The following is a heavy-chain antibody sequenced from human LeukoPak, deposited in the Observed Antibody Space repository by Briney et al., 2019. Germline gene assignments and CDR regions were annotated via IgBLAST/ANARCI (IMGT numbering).Heavy chain of an antibody. J-gene: IGHJ4*02. CDR2: ISSSSSYI. V-gene: IGHV3-21*01. Sequence: GSLRLSCAASGFAFSSYSMSWVRQAPGKGLEWVSSISSSSSYIYYADSVKGRFTISRDNAKNSLYLQMNSLRAEDTAVYYCARGNGDYDFWGQGTLVTVSS. D-gene: IGHD4-17*01. CDR1: GFAFSSYS. CDR3: ARGNGDYDF.